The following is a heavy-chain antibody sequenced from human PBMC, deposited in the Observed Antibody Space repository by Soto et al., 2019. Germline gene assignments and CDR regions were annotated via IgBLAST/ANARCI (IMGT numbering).Heavy chain of an antibody. V-gene: IGHV4-61*01. CDR3: ARTTAVPNSLRSRYFFDY. Sequence: PSETLSLTCSVSGGSVSDKTYYWSWIRQPPGKRRDWIRYVYYRGTTNYNPTLKSRVTSSGDLSKNQFTLRLSSVTTADMALYYCARTTAVPNSLRSRYFFDYWGQGTLVTVSS. J-gene: IGHJ4*02. CDR2: VYYRGTT. D-gene: IGHD4-17*01. CDR1: GGSVSDKTYY.